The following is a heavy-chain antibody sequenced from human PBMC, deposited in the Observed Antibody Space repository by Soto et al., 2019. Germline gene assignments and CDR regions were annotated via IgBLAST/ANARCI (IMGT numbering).Heavy chain of an antibody. CDR3: AREYTAWPLAYGLDV. V-gene: IGHV3-21*01. J-gene: IGHJ6*02. Sequence: PGGSLRLSCVGYGFTFSTYSINWVRQAPGKGLEWVSSISSRGDIYYADSVKGRFTISRDNAKNSVSLQMNSLRAEDTSVYYCAREYTAWPLAYGLDVWGQGTTVTVSS. CDR1: GFTFSTYS. D-gene: IGHD2-2*02. CDR2: ISSRGDI.